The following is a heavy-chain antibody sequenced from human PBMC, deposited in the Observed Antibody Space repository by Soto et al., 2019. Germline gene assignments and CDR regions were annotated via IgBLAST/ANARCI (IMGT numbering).Heavy chain of an antibody. Sequence: PGGSLRLSCAASGFTVSNNYMSWVRQPPGKGLEWVSIIYSGGNTYYADAVKGRFTISRDNSKNTLYLQMNSLRAEDTAVYYCARPTGDPRGGGSYFDYWGQGALVTVSP. CDR2: IYSGGNT. CDR1: GFTVSNNY. J-gene: IGHJ4*02. D-gene: IGHD1-1*01. V-gene: IGHV3-53*01. CDR3: ARPTGDPRGGGSYFDY.